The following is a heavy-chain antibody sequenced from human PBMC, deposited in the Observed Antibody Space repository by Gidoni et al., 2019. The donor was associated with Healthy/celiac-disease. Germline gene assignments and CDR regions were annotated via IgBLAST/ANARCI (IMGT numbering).Heavy chain of an antibody. CDR1: GFTFSSYA. Sequence: EVQLLESGGGLVQPGGSLRLSCAASGFTFSSYAMSWVRQAPGKGLEWVSAISGSGGSTYYADSVKGRFTISRDNSKNTLYLQMNSLRAEDTAVYYCAKGPIVVVTATRDWFDPWGQGTLVTVSS. V-gene: IGHV3-23*01. J-gene: IGHJ5*02. CDR3: AKGPIVVVTATRDWFDP. D-gene: IGHD2-21*02. CDR2: ISGSGGST.